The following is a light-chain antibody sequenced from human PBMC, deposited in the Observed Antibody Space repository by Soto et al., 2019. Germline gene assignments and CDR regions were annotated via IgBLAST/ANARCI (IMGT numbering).Light chain of an antibody. CDR2: EGT. CDR1: SSDVGTYYL. J-gene: IGLJ7*01. V-gene: IGLV2-23*03. Sequence: QSALTQPASVSGSPGQSITISCTGTSSDVGTYYLVSWYQQHPGKVPKVMIYEGTKRPSGVSDRFSGSKSGNTASLIISGLQAADEAEYYCCCCSYAGSSSFRVLFGGGTQLTVL. CDR3: CSYAGSSSFRVL.